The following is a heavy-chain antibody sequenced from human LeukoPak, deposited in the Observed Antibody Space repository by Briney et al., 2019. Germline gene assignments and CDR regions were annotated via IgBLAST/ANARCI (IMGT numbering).Heavy chain of an antibody. CDR1: GGSISSGGYY. J-gene: IGHJ4*02. Sequence: SETLSLTCTVSGGSISSGGYYWSWIRQHPGKGLEWIGYIYYSGSTYYNPSLKSRVTISVDTSKNQFSLKLSSVTAADTAVYYCASATSQGGYSYGSYFDYWGQGTLVTVSS. CDR2: IYYSGST. CDR3: ASATSQGGYSYGSYFDY. D-gene: IGHD5-18*01. V-gene: IGHV4-31*03.